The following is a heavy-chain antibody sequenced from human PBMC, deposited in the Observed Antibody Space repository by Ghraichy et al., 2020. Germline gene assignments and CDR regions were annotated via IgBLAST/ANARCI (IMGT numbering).Heavy chain of an antibody. J-gene: IGHJ4*02. CDR1: GFTFSDYW. CDR3: VRDLAGRGGY. V-gene: IGHV3-74*01. CDR2: ADEGARIT. Sequence: GGSLRLSCDASGFTFSDYWMHWVRQAPGKGLVWVSRADEGARITDYADSVRGRFTISRDNAKNTLYLHMNSLRVEDTAMYFCVRDLAGRGGYWGQGTLVTGSS. D-gene: IGHD6-19*01.